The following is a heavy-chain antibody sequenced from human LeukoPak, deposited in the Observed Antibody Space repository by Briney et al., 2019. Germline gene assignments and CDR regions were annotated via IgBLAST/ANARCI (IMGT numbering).Heavy chain of an antibody. CDR3: ARVDSGDFIDAFDL. CDR1: AFTFSSDA. Sequence: GGSLRLSCAASAFTFSSDAMSWVRQAPGKGLEWVSGISWNSGTIAYADSVKGRFSISRDNVKNILHLQMNNLRTEDTAFYYCARVDSGDFIDAFDLWGQGTLVTVSS. D-gene: IGHD4-17*01. J-gene: IGHJ3*01. CDR2: ISWNSGTI. V-gene: IGHV3-9*01.